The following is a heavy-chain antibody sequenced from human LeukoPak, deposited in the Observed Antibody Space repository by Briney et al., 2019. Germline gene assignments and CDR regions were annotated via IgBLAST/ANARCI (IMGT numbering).Heavy chain of an antibody. Sequence: GGSLRLSCAASGFTFSSFTINWVRQAPGKGLEWLSYISGRSSPINYAHSVKGRFTISRDNAKNTLYMQMNRLRAEDTAVYYCARDYRYDAFDIWGQGTMVTVSS. CDR1: GFTFSSFT. D-gene: IGHD4-11*01. V-gene: IGHV3-48*04. CDR2: ISGRSSPI. J-gene: IGHJ3*02. CDR3: ARDYRYDAFDI.